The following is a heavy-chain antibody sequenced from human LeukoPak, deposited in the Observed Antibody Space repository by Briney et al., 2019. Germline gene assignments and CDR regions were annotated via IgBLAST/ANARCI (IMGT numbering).Heavy chain of an antibody. Sequence: SVKVSCKASGYTFTGYYMHWVRQAPGHGLEWMGWGNTNSSGTNYAQKFQGRVIMISDKSISTAYMVMSSLRSGDTAVVYCGREGGSGDAFDIWGQGTMVTVSS. V-gene: IGHV1-2*02. CDR1: GYTFTGYY. J-gene: IGHJ3*02. CDR3: GREGGSGDAFDI. CDR2: GNTNSSGT. D-gene: IGHD3-10*01.